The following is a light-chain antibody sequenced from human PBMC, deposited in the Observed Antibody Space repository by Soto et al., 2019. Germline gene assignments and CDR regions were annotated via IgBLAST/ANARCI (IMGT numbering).Light chain of an antibody. CDR1: QSVSNRY. CDR2: GAS. Sequence: EIVLTQSPGTLSLSPGQRATLACRASQSVSNRYLAWYQQKPGQAPRLLIYGASNRATGIPDRFSGSGSATDFTLTISSLQSEDFAVYYCQQYNNWPITFGQGTRLEI. V-gene: IGKV3-20*01. CDR3: QQYNNWPIT. J-gene: IGKJ5*01.